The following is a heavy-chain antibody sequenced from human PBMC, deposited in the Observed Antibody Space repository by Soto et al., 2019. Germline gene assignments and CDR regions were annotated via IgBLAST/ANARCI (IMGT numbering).Heavy chain of an antibody. V-gene: IGHV4-39*01. J-gene: IGHJ4*02. D-gene: IGHD6-19*01. CDR2: VYYSGTT. CDR1: GGSISSSNYY. Sequence: PSETLSLTCTVSGGSISSSNYYWGWIRQPPGKGLEWSGSVYYSGTTYYDPSLKSRVTISVDTSKNQFSLKLSSVTAADTAVYLCARLGIAVAGSRYFDYWGQGILVTVSS. CDR3: ARLGIAVAGSRYFDY.